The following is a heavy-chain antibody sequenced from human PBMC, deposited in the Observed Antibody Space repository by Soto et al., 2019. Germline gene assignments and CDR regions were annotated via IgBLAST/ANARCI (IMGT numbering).Heavy chain of an antibody. J-gene: IGHJ4*02. CDR1: GFTFSSYW. CDR3: ARLNDYGSGGGDY. D-gene: IGHD3-10*01. V-gene: IGHV3-7*05. CDR2: IKQHGSEK. Sequence: GGSLRLSCAASGFTFSSYWMSWVRQAPGKGLEWVANIKQHGSEKYYVDSVKGRFTISRDNAKNSLYLQMNSLRAEDTAFYYCARLNDYGSGGGDYWGQGTLVTVSS.